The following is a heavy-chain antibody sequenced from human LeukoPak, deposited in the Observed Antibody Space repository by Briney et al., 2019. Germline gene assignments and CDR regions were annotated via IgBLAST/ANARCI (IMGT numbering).Heavy chain of an antibody. CDR3: AKAAPGIAATYYFDY. CDR2: ISSSSSTI. V-gene: IGHV3-48*01. J-gene: IGHJ4*02. D-gene: IGHD6-13*01. Sequence: GGSLRLSCAASGFTFSTYSMNWVRQAPGKGLEWVSYISSSSSTIYYADSVKGRFTISRDNSKNTLYLQMNSLRAEDTAVYYCAKAAPGIAATYYFDYWGQGTPVTISS. CDR1: GFTFSTYS.